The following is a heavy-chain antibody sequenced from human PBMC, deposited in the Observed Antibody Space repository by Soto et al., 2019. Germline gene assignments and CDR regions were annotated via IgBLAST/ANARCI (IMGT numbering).Heavy chain of an antibody. V-gene: IGHV3-33*01. D-gene: IGHD2-2*01. J-gene: IGHJ6*02. Sequence: QVQLVESGGGVVQPGRSLRLSCAASGFTFSSYGMHWVRQAPGKGLEWVAVIWHDGSNKYYADSVKGRFTISRDNSKNTLYLQMNSLRAEDTAVYYCARASCSSTSCYALDYYYYGMDVWGQGTTVTVSS. CDR3: ARASCSSTSCYALDYYYYGMDV. CDR1: GFTFSSYG. CDR2: IWHDGSNK.